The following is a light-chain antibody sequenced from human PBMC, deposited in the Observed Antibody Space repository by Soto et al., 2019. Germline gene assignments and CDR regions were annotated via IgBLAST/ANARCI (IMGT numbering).Light chain of an antibody. CDR2: AAS. CDR3: QKYNSAPP. V-gene: IGKV1-27*01. CDR1: QGISNY. J-gene: IGKJ1*01. Sequence: DIQMTQSPSSLSASVEDRVTITCRASQGISNYLAWYQQKPGKVPKLLIYAASTLQSGVPSRFSGSGSGTDFTLTISSLQPEDVATYYCQKYNSAPPFGQGTKVEIK.